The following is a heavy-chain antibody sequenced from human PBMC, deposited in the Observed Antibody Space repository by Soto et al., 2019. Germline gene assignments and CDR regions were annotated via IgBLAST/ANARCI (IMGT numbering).Heavy chain of an antibody. V-gene: IGHV4-34*01. D-gene: IGHD4-17*01. Sequence: SETLSLTCAVYGGSFSGYYWSWIRQPPGKGLEWIGEINHSGSTNYNPSLKSRVTISVDTSKNQFSLKLSSVTAADTAVYYCAGDYKSDYWGQGTLVTVSS. CDR3: AGDYKSDY. CDR2: INHSGST. CDR1: GGSFSGYY. J-gene: IGHJ4*02.